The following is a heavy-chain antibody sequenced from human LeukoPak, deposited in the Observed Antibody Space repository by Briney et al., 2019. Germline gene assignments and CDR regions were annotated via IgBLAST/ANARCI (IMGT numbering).Heavy chain of an antibody. V-gene: IGHV3-53*01. CDR1: GFTVSSNY. CDR3: ARVGLYYYYGMDV. CDR2: IYSGGST. J-gene: IGHJ6*02. Sequence: PGGSLRLSCAASGFTVSSNYMSWVRQAPGKGLEWVSVIYSGGSTYYADSVKGRFTISRDNAKNSLYLQMNSLRAEDTAVYYCARVGLYYYYGMDVWGQGTTVTVSS.